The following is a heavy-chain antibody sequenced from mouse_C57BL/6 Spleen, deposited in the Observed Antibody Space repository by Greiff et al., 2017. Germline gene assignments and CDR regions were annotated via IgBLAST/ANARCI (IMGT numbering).Heavy chain of an antibody. CDR3: ARRKLNYYGSPYYFDY. CDR1: GYTFTSYW. V-gene: IGHV1-69*01. D-gene: IGHD1-1*01. Sequence: QVQLQQPGAELVMPGASVKLSCKASGYTFTSYWMHWVKQRPGQGLEWIGEIDPSDSYTNYNQKFKGKSTLTVDKSSSTAYMQLSSLTSEDSAVYYCARRKLNYYGSPYYFDYWGQGTTLTVSS. CDR2: IDPSDSYT. J-gene: IGHJ2*01.